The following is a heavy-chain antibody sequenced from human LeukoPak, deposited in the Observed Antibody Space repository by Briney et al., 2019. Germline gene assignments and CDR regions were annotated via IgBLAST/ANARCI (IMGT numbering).Heavy chain of an antibody. V-gene: IGHV3-23*01. D-gene: IGHD6-13*01. CDR3: VRGAYSSSWLNFDY. CDR2: INNAGVNT. J-gene: IGHJ4*02. CDR1: GFTFRDYG. Sequence: LAGGSLRFSCAASGFTFRDYGMSWVRQAPGKGLEWVSSINNAGVNTHYADSVKGRFTISRDNSKNTLYLQMNSLRAEDTAVYYCVRGAYSSSWLNFDYWGQGTLVTVSS.